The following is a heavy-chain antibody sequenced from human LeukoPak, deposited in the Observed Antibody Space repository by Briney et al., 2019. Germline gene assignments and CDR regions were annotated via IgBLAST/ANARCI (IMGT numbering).Heavy chain of an antibody. D-gene: IGHD2-15*01. V-gene: IGHV3-23*01. CDR3: AKVLRYCIGGSCRDGFDI. CDR1: GFTLSSYA. J-gene: IGHJ3*02. Sequence: GGSLRLSCAASGFTLSSYAMSWVRQAPGKGLEWVSAISGSGGSTYYADSVKGRFTISRDNSKNTLYLQMNSLRAEDTAVYYCAKVLRYCIGGSCRDGFDIWGQGTMVTVSS. CDR2: ISGSGGST.